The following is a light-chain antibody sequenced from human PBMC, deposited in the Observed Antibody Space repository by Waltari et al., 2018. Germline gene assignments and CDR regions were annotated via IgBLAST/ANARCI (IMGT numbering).Light chain of an antibody. Sequence: QTVVTQEPSLSVSPGGTVTLTCALSSGSLSSTSYASWYQQTPGQAPRTLIYKFTTRSSGVPDRFPGSTLGNKAALPITGAQADDESDDYCLLYMGSGIWVFGGGTKLTVI. CDR2: KFT. CDR3: LLYMGSGIWV. J-gene: IGLJ3*02. CDR1: SGSLSSTSY. V-gene: IGLV8-61*01.